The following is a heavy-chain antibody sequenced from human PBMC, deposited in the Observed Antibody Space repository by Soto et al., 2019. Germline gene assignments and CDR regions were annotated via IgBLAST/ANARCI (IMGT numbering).Heavy chain of an antibody. CDR2: INSDGSST. J-gene: IGHJ6*02. CDR1: GFTFSSYW. V-gene: IGHV3-74*01. D-gene: IGHD5-12*01. Sequence: LRLSCAASGFTFSSYWMHWVRQAPGKGLVWVSRINSDGSSTSYADSVKGRFTISRDNAKNTLYLQMNSLRAEDTAVYYCARVGGTIYYGMDVWGQGTTVTVSS. CDR3: ARVGGTIYYGMDV.